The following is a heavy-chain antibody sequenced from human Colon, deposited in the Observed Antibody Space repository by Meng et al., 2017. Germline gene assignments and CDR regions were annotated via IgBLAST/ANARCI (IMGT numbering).Heavy chain of an antibody. CDR1: GFIFSNEW. V-gene: IGHV3-7*01. CDR3: GSAYLG. Sequence: GGSLRLSGAASGFIFSNEWMDWVRQAPGKGLEWVANINKDGSVKNYVDSVKGRFTISRDNAKNLLYLQMDSQRADDSAVYYCGSAYLGWGQGTLVSVSS. D-gene: IGHD3-16*01. J-gene: IGHJ4*02. CDR2: INKDGSVK.